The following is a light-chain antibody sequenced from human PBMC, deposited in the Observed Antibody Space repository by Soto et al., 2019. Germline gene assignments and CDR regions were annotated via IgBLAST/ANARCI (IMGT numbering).Light chain of an antibody. CDR2: DAS. J-gene: IGKJ4*01. CDR1: QSITNNF. CDR3: QQFDKLIT. Sequence: EIVLTQSPATLSLSPGERATLSCGASQSITNNFLAWYQQRPGLAPRLLIYDASNRAAGIPDRFSGSGSGTDFTLTISRLEPEDFAVYYCQQFDKLITFGGGTKVDI. V-gene: IGKV3D-20*01.